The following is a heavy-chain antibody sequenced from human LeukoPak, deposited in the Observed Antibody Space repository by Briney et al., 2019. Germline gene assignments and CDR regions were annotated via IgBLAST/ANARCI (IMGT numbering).Heavy chain of an antibody. V-gene: IGHV1-2*02. CDR1: GYTFTDYY. Sequence: GASVKVSCKSSGYTFTDYYMHWVRQAPGQGLEWMGWINLNSGGTNYAQKLQGRVTMTTDTSTSTAYMELRSLRSDDTAVYYCARARGAENYYYYMDVWGKGTTVTVSS. CDR3: ARARGAENYYYYMDV. J-gene: IGHJ6*03. CDR2: INLNSGGT. D-gene: IGHD1-26*01.